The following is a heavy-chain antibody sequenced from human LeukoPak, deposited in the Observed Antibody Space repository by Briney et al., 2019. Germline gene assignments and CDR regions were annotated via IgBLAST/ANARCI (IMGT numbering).Heavy chain of an antibody. V-gene: IGHV1-69*13. CDR3: ASQERWLQPFDY. CDR2: IIPIFGTA. Sequence: ASVKVSCKASGGTFSSYAISWVRQAPGQGLEWMGGIIPIFGTANYAQKFQGRVTITADESTSTAYMELSSLRSEDTAVYYCASQERWLQPFDYWGQGTLVTVSS. CDR1: GGTFSSYA. D-gene: IGHD5-24*01. J-gene: IGHJ4*02.